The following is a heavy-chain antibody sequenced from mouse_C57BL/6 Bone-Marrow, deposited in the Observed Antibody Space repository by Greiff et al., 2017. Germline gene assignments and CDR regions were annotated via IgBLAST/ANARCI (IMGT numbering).Heavy chain of an antibody. Sequence: VQLQQSGAELARPGASVKLSCKASGYTFTSYGISWVKQRTGQGLEWIGEIYPRSGNTYSNEKFKGKATLTADNSSSTAYMELRSLTSEDSAVYFCARGGLLLYWGQGTTLTVSS. CDR1: GYTFTSYG. J-gene: IGHJ2*01. CDR3: ARGGLLLY. CDR2: IYPRSGNT. V-gene: IGHV1-81*01. D-gene: IGHD2-3*01.